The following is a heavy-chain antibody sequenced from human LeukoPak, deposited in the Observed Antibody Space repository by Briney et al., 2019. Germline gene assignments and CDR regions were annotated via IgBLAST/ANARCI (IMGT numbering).Heavy chain of an antibody. V-gene: IGHV3-23*01. D-gene: IGHD1-26*01. CDR1: GFTFSSYA. CDR3: AKDQQGGVGAYYYYYYGMDV. Sequence: PGGSLRLSCAASGFTFSSYAMSWVRQAPGKGLEWVSAISGSGGSTYYADSVKGRFTISRDNSKNTLYLQMNSLRAEDTAVYYCAKDQQGGVGAYYYYYYGMDVWGQGTTVTVSS. J-gene: IGHJ6*02. CDR2: ISGSGGST.